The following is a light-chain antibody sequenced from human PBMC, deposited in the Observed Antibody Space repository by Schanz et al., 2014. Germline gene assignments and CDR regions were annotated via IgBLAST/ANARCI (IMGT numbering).Light chain of an antibody. CDR2: GAS. V-gene: IGKV3D-20*02. J-gene: IGKJ5*01. Sequence: EIVLTQSPGTLSFSPGERATLSCRASQSVSSSYLAWYQQKPGQAPSLLIYGASTRATGIPARFSGGGFGTDFTLTISSLEPEDFAVYYCQQRSNGVTFGQGTRLEIK. CDR3: QQRSNGVT. CDR1: QSVSSSY.